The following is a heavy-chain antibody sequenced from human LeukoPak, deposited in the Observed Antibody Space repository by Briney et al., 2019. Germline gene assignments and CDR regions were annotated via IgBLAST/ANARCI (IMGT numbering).Heavy chain of an antibody. CDR1: GYTFTSYD. CDR2: MNPNSGNT. V-gene: IGHV1-8*01. Sequence: ASVKVSCKASGYTFTSYDINWVRQATGQGLEWMGWMNPNSGNTGYAQKFQGRVTMTRNTSISTAYMELSSLRSEDTAVDYCARGYGDYYYYGMDVWGQGTTVTVSS. CDR3: ARGYGDYYYYGMDV. J-gene: IGHJ6*02. D-gene: IGHD4-17*01.